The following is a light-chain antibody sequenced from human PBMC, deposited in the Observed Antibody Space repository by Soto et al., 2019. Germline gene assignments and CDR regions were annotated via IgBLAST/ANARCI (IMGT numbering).Light chain of an antibody. V-gene: IGKV3-11*01. CDR2: DAS. Sequence: EIVLTQSPATLSLSPRERATLSCRASQSVSSYLAWYQQKPGQAPRLLIYDASNRATGIPARFSGSGSGTDFTLTISSLEPEDFAVYYCQQRRNWLLTFGGGTKVDIK. J-gene: IGKJ4*01. CDR3: QQRRNWLLT. CDR1: QSVSSY.